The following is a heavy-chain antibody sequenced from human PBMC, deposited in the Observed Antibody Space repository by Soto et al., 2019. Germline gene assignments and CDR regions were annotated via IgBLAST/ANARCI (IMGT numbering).Heavy chain of an antibody. CDR2: INHSGST. D-gene: IGHD2-2*01. J-gene: IGHJ5*02. CDR3: ARYLRVVVVPAAIRSRPSLDWFDP. CDR1: GGSFSGYY. Sequence: SETLSLTCAVYGGSFSGYYWSWIRQPPGKGLEWIGEINHSGSTNYNPSLKSRVTISVDTSKNQFSLKLSSVTAADTAVYYCARYLRVVVVPAAIRSRPSLDWFDPWGQGTLVTVSS. V-gene: IGHV4-34*01.